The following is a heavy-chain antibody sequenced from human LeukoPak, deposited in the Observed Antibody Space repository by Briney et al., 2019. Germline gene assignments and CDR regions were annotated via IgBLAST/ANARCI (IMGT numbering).Heavy chain of an antibody. Sequence: GGSLRLSCAASGFTFSDYYMSWIRQAPGKGLERVSYISSSGSTIYYADSVKGRFTISRGNATNSLYLQMNSLRAEDTAVYYCARVIAARPHYYYYMDVWGKGTTVTVSS. J-gene: IGHJ6*03. CDR2: ISSSGSTI. CDR3: ARVIAARPHYYYYMDV. V-gene: IGHV3-11*04. D-gene: IGHD6-6*01. CDR1: GFTFSDYY.